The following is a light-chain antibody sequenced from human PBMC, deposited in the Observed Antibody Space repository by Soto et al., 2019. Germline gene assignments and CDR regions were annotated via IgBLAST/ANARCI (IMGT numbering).Light chain of an antibody. V-gene: IGKV3-20*01. J-gene: IGKJ1*01. CDR1: QSVSRTY. Sequence: ELVLTQSPDTLSLSPAERATLSCTASQSVSRTYLAWYPQKPGQAPRLLIDDASNRATISPDRCSGRWSGTDFTLTSSRLEPEDFAVYYCQQYGTSPPTFGQGTKVDIK. CDR2: DAS. CDR3: QQYGTSPPT.